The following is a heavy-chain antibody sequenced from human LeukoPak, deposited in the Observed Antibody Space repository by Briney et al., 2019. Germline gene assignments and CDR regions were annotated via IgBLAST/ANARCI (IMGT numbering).Heavy chain of an antibody. D-gene: IGHD5-12*01. J-gene: IGHJ2*01. CDR3: ARGGLRNWYFDL. CDR1: GFTFSSYW. V-gene: IGHV3-74*01. CDR2: HGTNT. Sequence: GGSLRLSCAASGFTFSSYWMHWVRQAPGKGLVWVSRHGTNTYHADSVKGRVTISRDNAKNTVYLEMNSLRAEDTAVYYCARGGLRNWYFDLWGRGTLVTVSS.